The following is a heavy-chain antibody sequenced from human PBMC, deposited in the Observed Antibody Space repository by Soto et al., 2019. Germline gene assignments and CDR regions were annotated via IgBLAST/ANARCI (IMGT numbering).Heavy chain of an antibody. CDR3: ATGWGGGEVFDY. J-gene: IGHJ4*02. CDR2: VIPYNGNT. CDR1: GYTFTRYG. Sequence: ASVKVSCKASGYTFTRYGINWVRQAPGQGLEWMGWVIPYNGNTNYAQKLQGRVTMTTDTSTSTAYMELRSLGSDDTAVYYCATGWGGGEVFDYWGQGTLVTVYS. D-gene: IGHD3-16*01. V-gene: IGHV1-18*04.